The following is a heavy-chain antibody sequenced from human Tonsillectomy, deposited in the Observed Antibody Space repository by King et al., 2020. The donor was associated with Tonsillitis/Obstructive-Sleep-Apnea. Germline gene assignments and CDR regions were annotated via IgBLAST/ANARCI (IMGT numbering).Heavy chain of an antibody. V-gene: IGHV3-9*01. J-gene: IGHJ3*02. CDR1: GFTFDDYA. D-gene: IGHD6-13*01. Sequence: EVQLVESGGVLVQPGRSLRISCAASGFTFDDYAVHWVRQAPGKGLEWVSGISWNSVTIGYADSVKGRFTISRDNAKNSLHLQMNGLRAEDTAFYYCAKALIIAPAGTPGDAFDIWGQGTMVTVSS. CDR2: ISWNSVTI. CDR3: AKALIIAPAGTPGDAFDI.